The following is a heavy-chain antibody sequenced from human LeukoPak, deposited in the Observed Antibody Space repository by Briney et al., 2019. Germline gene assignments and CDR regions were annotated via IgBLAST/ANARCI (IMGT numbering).Heavy chain of an antibody. Sequence: GASVKVSCKASGYTCTSYYMHWVRQAPGQGLEWMGIINPSGGSTSYAQKFQGRVTMTRDTSTSTVYMDLSSLRSEDTAVYYCARDRSGLKRWLQLRADAFDIWGQGTMVTVSS. CDR1: GYTCTSYY. CDR3: ARDRSGLKRWLQLRADAFDI. D-gene: IGHD5-24*01. J-gene: IGHJ3*02. V-gene: IGHV1-46*01. CDR2: INPSGGST.